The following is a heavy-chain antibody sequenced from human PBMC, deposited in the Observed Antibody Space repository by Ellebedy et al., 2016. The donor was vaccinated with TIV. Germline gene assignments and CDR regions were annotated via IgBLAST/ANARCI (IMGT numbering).Heavy chain of an antibody. J-gene: IGHJ4*02. V-gene: IGHV5-10-1*01. CDR3: ARGSYGSGGGCYFDY. CDR1: GYIFTSDW. CDR2: IDPSDSYT. Sequence: GESLKISXKGSGYIFTSDWISWVRQMPGKGLEWMGRIDPSDSYTKYSPSFQGHVNISVDKFASTAYLEWSSLKASDSAIYFCARGSYGSGGGCYFDYWGQGTPVTVSS. D-gene: IGHD3-10*01.